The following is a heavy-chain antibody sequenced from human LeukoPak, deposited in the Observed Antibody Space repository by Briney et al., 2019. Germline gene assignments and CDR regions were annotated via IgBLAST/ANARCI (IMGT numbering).Heavy chain of an antibody. V-gene: IGHV3-23*01. J-gene: IGHJ4*02. CDR1: GFTFSNYA. CDR2: ISGSGGST. CDR3: AKGIDGDFPYYFDY. D-gene: IGHD4-17*01. Sequence: PGGSLRLSCAASGFTFSNYAMSWVRQAPGKGLEWVSTISGSGGSTYYADSVKGRFTISRDNSKNTLYLQMNSLRGDDTALYYCAKGIDGDFPYYFDYWGQGTLVTVSS.